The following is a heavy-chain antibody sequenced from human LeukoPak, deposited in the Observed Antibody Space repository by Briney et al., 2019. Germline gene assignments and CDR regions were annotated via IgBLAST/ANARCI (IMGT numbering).Heavy chain of an antibody. Sequence: PETLSLTCTVSGGSISNYYWSWIRQPPGKGLEWIGYIYYSGSTDYNPSLKSRVTMSVDTSKKQFSLKLSAVTAADTAVYYCARAVGNYYDTGLDASDIWGQGTMVTVSS. CDR2: IYYSGST. J-gene: IGHJ3*02. D-gene: IGHD3-22*01. V-gene: IGHV4-59*01. CDR3: ARAVGNYYDTGLDASDI. CDR1: GGSISNYY.